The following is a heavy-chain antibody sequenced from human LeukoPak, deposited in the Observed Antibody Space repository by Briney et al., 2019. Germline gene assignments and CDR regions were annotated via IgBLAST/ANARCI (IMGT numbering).Heavy chain of an antibody. J-gene: IGHJ3*02. Sequence: PGGSLRLSCAASGLTFSSYEMNWVRQAPGKGLEWVSYISGSGSTIYYADSVKGRFTISRDNAKNSLYVQMNSLRAEDTAVYYCAREGSNLDEAFDIWGQGTMVTVSS. V-gene: IGHV3-48*03. CDR1: GLTFSSYE. CDR2: ISGSGSTI. CDR3: AREGSNLDEAFDI. D-gene: IGHD6-13*01.